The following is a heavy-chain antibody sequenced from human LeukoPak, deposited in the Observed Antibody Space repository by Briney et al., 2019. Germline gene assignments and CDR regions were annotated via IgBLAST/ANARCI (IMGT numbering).Heavy chain of an antibody. J-gene: IGHJ4*02. Sequence: GGSLRLSCAASGFTFSSYGMNWVRQAPGQGLEWVSYISSTSGTIYYADSVKGRFTIPRDNAKTSLYLQMDSLRDEDTAVYYCARDLWGTSGYRFDYWGQGTLVTVSS. V-gene: IGHV3-48*02. D-gene: IGHD3-22*01. CDR1: GFTFSSYG. CDR2: ISSTSGTI. CDR3: ARDLWGTSGYRFDY.